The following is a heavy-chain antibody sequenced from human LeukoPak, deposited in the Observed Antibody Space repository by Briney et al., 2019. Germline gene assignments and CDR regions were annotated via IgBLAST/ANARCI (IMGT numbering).Heavy chain of an antibody. J-gene: IGHJ2*01. CDR3: ARGGIVVVVAATGPNWYFDL. Sequence: SGTLSLTCAVYGGSFSGYYWSWIRQPPGKGLEWIGEINHSGSTNYNPSLKSRVTISVDTSKNQFSLKLNSVTPADTAVYYCARGGIVVVVAATGPNWYFDLWDRGTLVTVSS. CDR2: INHSGST. V-gene: IGHV4-34*01. CDR1: GGSFSGYY. D-gene: IGHD2-15*01.